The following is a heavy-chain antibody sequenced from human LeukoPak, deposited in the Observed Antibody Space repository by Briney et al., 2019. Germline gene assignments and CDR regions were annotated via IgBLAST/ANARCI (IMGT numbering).Heavy chain of an antibody. CDR2: ISAYNGNT. V-gene: IGHV1-18*01. CDR1: GYTFTSCG. Sequence: ASVKVSCTASGYTFTSCGIIWVRQAPGQGLEWMGWISAYNGNTNYAQKLQGRVTMTTDTSTSTAYMELRRLRSDDTAVYYCARDFVGLLVPAAIPVTAEYFQHWGQGTLVTVSS. D-gene: IGHD2-2*02. J-gene: IGHJ1*01. CDR3: ARDFVGLLVPAAIPVTAEYFQH.